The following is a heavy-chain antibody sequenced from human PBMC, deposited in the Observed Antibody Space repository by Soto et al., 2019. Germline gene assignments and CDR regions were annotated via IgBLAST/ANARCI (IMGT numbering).Heavy chain of an antibody. CDR1: GGSISSYY. D-gene: IGHD6-6*01. V-gene: IGHV4-59*01. CDR2: IYYSGST. J-gene: IGHJ6*02. Sequence: SETLSLTCTVSGGSISSYYWSWIRQPPGKGLEWIGYIYYSGSTNYNPSLKSRVTISVDTSKNQFSLKLSSVTAADTAVYYCARGYSSSSNHPVGMDVWGQGTTVTVSS. CDR3: ARGYSSSSNHPVGMDV.